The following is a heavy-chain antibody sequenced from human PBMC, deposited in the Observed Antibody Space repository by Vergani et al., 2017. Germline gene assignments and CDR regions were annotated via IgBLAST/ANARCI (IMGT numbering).Heavy chain of an antibody. CDR3: ARDPVSGYDFVGFDY. CDR1: GYTFTGYY. V-gene: IGHV1-2*02. J-gene: IGHJ4*02. Sequence: QVQLVQSGAEVKKPGASVKVSCKASGYTFTGYYMHWVRQAPGQGLEWMGWINPNSGGTNYAQKFQGRVTMNRDTSTSTVYMELSSLRSEDAAVYYCARDPVSGYDFVGFDYWGQGTLVTVSS. D-gene: IGHD5-12*01. CDR2: INPNSGGT.